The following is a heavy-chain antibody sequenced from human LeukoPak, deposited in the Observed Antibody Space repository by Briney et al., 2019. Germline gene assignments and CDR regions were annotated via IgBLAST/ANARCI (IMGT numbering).Heavy chain of an antibody. V-gene: IGHV3-11*06. J-gene: IGHJ4*02. CDR2: IDTSSLYT. Sequence: GGSLRLSCATSGFMFSDYYMTWVRLTPGEGLEWVAYIDTSSLYTDYADSVKGRFTISRDNAKNSLYLQMNSLRAEDTALYYCARDLSSSSLGANFWGQGTLVIVSS. D-gene: IGHD6-6*01. CDR1: GFMFSDYY. CDR3: ARDLSSSSLGANF.